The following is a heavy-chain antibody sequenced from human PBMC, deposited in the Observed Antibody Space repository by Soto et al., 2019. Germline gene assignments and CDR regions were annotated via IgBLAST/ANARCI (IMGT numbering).Heavy chain of an antibody. D-gene: IGHD5-18*01. Sequence: SETLSLTCTVSGGSITNYYWSWIRQPPGKELEWIGYIYSSESTNYNPSLKSRVTISADTSMNQVSLKLTSVTAADTAVYYCARDHPHSYGIYYFDYWGQGTLVTVSS. CDR3: ARDHPHSYGIYYFDY. CDR1: GGSITNYY. J-gene: IGHJ4*02. V-gene: IGHV4-59*01. CDR2: IYSSEST.